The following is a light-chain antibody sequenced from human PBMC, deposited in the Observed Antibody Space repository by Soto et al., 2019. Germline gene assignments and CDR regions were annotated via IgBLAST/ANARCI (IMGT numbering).Light chain of an antibody. CDR2: TAS. CDR3: QQLYSYPLT. Sequence: DIQFTQSPSFLSASVGYRFTVTCRASQGINSYLAWYQQKPGKAPKLLIYTASTLQSGVPSRFSGSGSGTEFTLTITSLQPEDFAAYYCQQLYSYPLTFGGGTTVDIK. CDR1: QGINSY. J-gene: IGKJ4*01. V-gene: IGKV1-9*01.